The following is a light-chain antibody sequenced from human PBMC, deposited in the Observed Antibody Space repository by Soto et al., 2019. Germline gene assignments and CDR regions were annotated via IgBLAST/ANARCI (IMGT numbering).Light chain of an antibody. Sequence: EIVLTQSPGTLSLSPGERATLSCRASQSVRSSYLAWYQQKPGQAPRLLIYGASSRATGIPDRFSGSGSGTDFTLTISRLEPEDFAVYYCQQYGSSGYTFGQGTKLESK. V-gene: IGKV3-20*01. CDR2: GAS. J-gene: IGKJ2*01. CDR1: QSVRSSY. CDR3: QQYGSSGYT.